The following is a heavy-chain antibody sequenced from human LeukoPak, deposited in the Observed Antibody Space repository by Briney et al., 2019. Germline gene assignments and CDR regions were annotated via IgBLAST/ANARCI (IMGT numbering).Heavy chain of an antibody. CDR1: GFTFSNFW. CDR3: VRNLPGTGY. D-gene: IGHD3-9*01. CDR2: IKTDGSAT. J-gene: IGHJ4*02. V-gene: IGHV3-7*01. Sequence: PGGSLRPSCAASGFTFSNFWISWVRQAPGKGLEWVANIKTDGSATYYADSVKGRFTISRDNAKNSLYLEINSLRVEDTAVYYCVRNLPGTGYWGQGTLVTVSS.